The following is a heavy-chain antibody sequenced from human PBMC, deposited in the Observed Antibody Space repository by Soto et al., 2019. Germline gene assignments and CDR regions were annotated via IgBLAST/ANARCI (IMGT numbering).Heavy chain of an antibody. V-gene: IGHV1-18*04. CDR3: ARDIVVGTPAIPLPFYPYDGMDV. D-gene: IGHD2-2*02. CDR1: GYNFTNYG. CDR2: ISGYNGNT. Sequence: QVQLVQSEGEMKKPGASVTVSCKASGYNFTNYGISWVRQAPGQGLQWMGWISGYNGNTHDAHKFQGRVTLTTDTSTATAYIDLRSLRSDDTAVYYCARDIVVGTPAIPLPFYPYDGMDVWGQGTTVTVSS. J-gene: IGHJ6*02.